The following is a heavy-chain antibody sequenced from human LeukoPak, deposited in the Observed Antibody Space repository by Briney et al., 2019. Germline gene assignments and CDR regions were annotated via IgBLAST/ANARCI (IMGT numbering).Heavy chain of an antibody. Sequence: GGSLRLSCAASGFTFSSYGMHWVRQAPGKGLEWVAFIRYDGSNKYYADSVKGRFTISRDNSKNTLYLQMNSLRAEDTAVYYCAKDLEPEYYYDSSGYDYWGQGTLVTVSS. J-gene: IGHJ4*02. CDR1: GFTFSSYG. CDR2: IRYDGSNK. V-gene: IGHV3-30*02. CDR3: AKDLEPEYYYDSSGYDY. D-gene: IGHD3-22*01.